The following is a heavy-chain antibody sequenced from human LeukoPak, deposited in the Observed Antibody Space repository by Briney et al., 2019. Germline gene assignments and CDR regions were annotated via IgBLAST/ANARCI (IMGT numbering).Heavy chain of an antibody. Sequence: SETLSLTCTVSGGSISSSSYYWGWIRQPPGRGLEWIGFIFYSGSTYYNPSLKSRVTISVDTSKNQFSLKLSSVTAADTAVYYCARDFWGSGFDYWGQGTLVTVSS. J-gene: IGHJ4*02. CDR3: ARDFWGSGFDY. CDR2: IFYSGST. V-gene: IGHV4-30-4*08. D-gene: IGHD7-27*01. CDR1: GGSISSSSYY.